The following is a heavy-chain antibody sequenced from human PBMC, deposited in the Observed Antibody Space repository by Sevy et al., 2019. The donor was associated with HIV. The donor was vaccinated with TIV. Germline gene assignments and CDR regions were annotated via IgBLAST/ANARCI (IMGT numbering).Heavy chain of an antibody. J-gene: IGHJ4*02. D-gene: IGHD2-2*01. CDR2: ISGSGDST. V-gene: IGHV3-23*01. CDR1: GFTFTTYA. Sequence: GGSLRLSCAASGFTFTTYAMSWVRQAPGKGLEWVSAISGSGDSTYYADSVKGRFTVSRENSKNTLYLQMNSLRAEDTAVYYCARDVRWYCSSTSCYVFDYWGQGTLVTVSS. CDR3: ARDVRWYCSSTSCYVFDY.